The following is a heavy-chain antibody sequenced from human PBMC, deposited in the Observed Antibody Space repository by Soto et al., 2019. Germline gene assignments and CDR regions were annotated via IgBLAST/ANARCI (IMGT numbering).Heavy chain of an antibody. CDR3: ARGRDFWRFPARDAFDI. Sequence: SVKVSCKASGGTFSNYGISWVRQAPGQGLEWMGGIIPIFGTTNYAQKFQGRVTITADESTSTAYMELSSLRSEDTAVYYCARGRDFWRFPARDAFDIWGQGTMVTVSS. V-gene: IGHV1-69*13. CDR2: IIPIFGTT. J-gene: IGHJ3*02. CDR1: GGTFSNYG. D-gene: IGHD3-3*01.